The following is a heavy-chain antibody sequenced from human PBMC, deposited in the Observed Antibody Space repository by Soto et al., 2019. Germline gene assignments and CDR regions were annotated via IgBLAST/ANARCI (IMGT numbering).Heavy chain of an antibody. J-gene: IGHJ6*02. V-gene: IGHV4-59*01. CDR2: IYYSGST. CDR3: ARDRGSSCGYYYYYGMDV. Sequence: SETLSLTCTVSGGSISSYYWSWIRQPPGKGLEWIGYIYYSGSTNYNPSLKSRVTISVDTSKNQFSLKLISVTAADTAVYYCARDRGSSCGYYYYYGMDVWVQGATVTVSS. D-gene: IGHD6-13*01. CDR1: GGSISSYY.